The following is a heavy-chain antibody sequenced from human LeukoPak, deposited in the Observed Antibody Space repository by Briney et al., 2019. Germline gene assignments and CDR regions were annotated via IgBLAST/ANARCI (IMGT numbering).Heavy chain of an antibody. CDR2: IYYSGST. CDR3: ARARKQQLYFDAFDI. D-gene: IGHD6-13*01. J-gene: IGHJ3*02. CDR1: GGSISSSSYY. V-gene: IGHV4-39*02. Sequence: SQTLSLICTVSGGSISSSSYYWGWIRQPPGKGLEWIGSIYYSGSTYYNPSLKSRVTISVDTSKNHFSLKLSSVTAADTAVYYCARARKQQLYFDAFDIWGQGTMVTVSS.